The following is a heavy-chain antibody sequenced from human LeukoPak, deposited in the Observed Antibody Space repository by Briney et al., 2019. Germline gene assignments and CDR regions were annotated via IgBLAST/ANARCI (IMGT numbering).Heavy chain of an antibody. V-gene: IGHV4-59*12. D-gene: IGHD2-15*01. Sequence: SETLSLTCTVSGGSISNYYWSWIRQSPVKGLEWIGFIYYSGSTNYNPSLKSRVTISVDTSKNQFSLKLSSVTAADTAVYYCARARRRLIGYCSGGSCYVLYFDYWGQGTLVTVSS. J-gene: IGHJ4*02. CDR1: GGSISNYY. CDR3: ARARRRLIGYCSGGSCYVLYFDY. CDR2: IYYSGST.